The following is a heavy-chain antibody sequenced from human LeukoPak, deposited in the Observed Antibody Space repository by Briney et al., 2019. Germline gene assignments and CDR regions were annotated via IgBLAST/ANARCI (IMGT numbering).Heavy chain of an antibody. V-gene: IGHV4-34*01. J-gene: IGHJ4*02. CDR2: INHSGST. CDR1: GGSFSGYY. D-gene: IGHD6-19*01. Sequence: SETLSLTCAVYGGSFSGYYWSWIRQPPGKGLEWIGEINHSGSTNYNPSLKSRVTISVDTSKNQFSLKLSSVTAADTAVYYCARDGSGWYGRIDYWGQGTLVTVSS. CDR3: ARDGSGWYGRIDY.